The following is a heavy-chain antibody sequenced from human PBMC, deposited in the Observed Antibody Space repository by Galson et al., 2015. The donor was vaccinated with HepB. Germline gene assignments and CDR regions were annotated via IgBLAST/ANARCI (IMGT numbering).Heavy chain of an antibody. J-gene: IGHJ6*02. D-gene: IGHD5-12*01. CDR3: AREEVDSDSDDYCGMDV. V-gene: IGHV3-74*01. CDR2: INSDGRRT. Sequence: SLRLSCAASGFTFSSYWMHWVRQTPGKGLVWVSRINSDGRRTNYADSVKGRFTISRDNADHILYLQMNNLKVEDTAVYYCAREEVDSDSDDYCGMDVWGQGTTVTVS. CDR1: GFTFSSYW.